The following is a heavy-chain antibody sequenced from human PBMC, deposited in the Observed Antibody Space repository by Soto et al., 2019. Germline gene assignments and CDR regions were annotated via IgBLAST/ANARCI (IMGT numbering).Heavy chain of an antibody. Sequence: SVKVSCKASGGTFSSYAISWVRQAPGQGLEWMGGIIPIFGTANYAQKFQGRVTITADESTSTAYMELSSLRSEDTAVYYCARARLMVYAIAAADWFDPWGQGTLVTV. J-gene: IGHJ5*02. D-gene: IGHD2-8*01. V-gene: IGHV1-69*13. CDR1: GGTFSSYA. CDR3: ARARLMVYAIAAADWFDP. CDR2: IIPIFGTA.